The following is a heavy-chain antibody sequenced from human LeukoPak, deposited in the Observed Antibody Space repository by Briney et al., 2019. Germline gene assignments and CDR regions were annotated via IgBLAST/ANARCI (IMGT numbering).Heavy chain of an antibody. CDR3: VRGGIVGTSTRIPLFDS. V-gene: IGHV4-59*01. Sequence: PSETLSLTCTVSLDSTTSNFWSWVRQPPGKGLERIRYIYYSGSTNYNPSLKSRVTISVDTSKNQFSLKLSSVTAADTAVYYCVRGGIVGTSTRIPLFDSWGQGTLVTVSS. J-gene: IGHJ4*02. CDR1: LDSTTSNF. D-gene: IGHD1-26*01. CDR2: IYYSGST.